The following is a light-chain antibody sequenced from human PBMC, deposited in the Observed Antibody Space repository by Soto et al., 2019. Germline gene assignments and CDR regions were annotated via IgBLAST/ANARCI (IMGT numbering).Light chain of an antibody. CDR3: QQYGSSPLT. CDR2: GAS. Sequence: LSPGERATLSCRASQSVSSSYLAWYQQKPGQAPRLLIYGASSRATCIPDRFSGSGSGTDFTLTISRLEPEDFAVYYCQQYGSSPLTFGGGTKVDIK. V-gene: IGKV3-20*01. CDR1: QSVSSSY. J-gene: IGKJ4*01.